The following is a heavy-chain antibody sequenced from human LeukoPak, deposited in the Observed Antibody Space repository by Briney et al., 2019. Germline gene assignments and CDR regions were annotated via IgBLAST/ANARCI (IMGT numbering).Heavy chain of an antibody. Sequence: ASVKVSCKXSGYTFTGYYMHWVRQTPGQGLEWLGRIDPNSGGTNYAHNFQGRVTMTRDTSISTAYMDLSSLRSDDTAAYYCARDSRVSGDYWGQGTLVTVSS. CDR3: ARDSRVSGDY. CDR2: IDPNSGGT. J-gene: IGHJ4*02. CDR1: GYTFTGYY. D-gene: IGHD2-2*01. V-gene: IGHV1-2*06.